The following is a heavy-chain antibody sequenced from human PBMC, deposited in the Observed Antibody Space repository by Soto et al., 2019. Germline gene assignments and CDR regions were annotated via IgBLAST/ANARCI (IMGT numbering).Heavy chain of an antibody. CDR3: AREGPELLAVDYCYYYGMDV. CDR2: ISAYNGNT. Sequence: QVQLVQSGAEVKKPGASVKVSCKASGYTFTSYGISWVRQAPGQGLEWMGWISAYNGNTNYAQKLQGRVTMTTDTSTSTAYMELRSLRSDDTAVYYCAREGPELLAVDYCYYYGMDVWGQGTTVTVSS. CDR1: GYTFTSYG. J-gene: IGHJ6*02. D-gene: IGHD1-26*01. V-gene: IGHV1-18*01.